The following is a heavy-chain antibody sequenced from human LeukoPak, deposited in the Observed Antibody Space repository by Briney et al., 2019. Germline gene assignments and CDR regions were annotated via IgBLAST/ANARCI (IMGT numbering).Heavy chain of an antibody. CDR3: AKGVFGGPYCSGGSCTIDY. D-gene: IGHD2-15*01. Sequence: GGSLRLSCAASGFSFSTYWMSWVRQAPGEGLEWVANIKQDGSEKYYVDSVKGRFTISRDNAKNSLYLQMNSLRAEDTALYYCAKGVFGGPYCSGGSCTIDYWGQGTLVTVSS. CDR2: IKQDGSEK. J-gene: IGHJ4*02. V-gene: IGHV3-7*03. CDR1: GFSFSTYW.